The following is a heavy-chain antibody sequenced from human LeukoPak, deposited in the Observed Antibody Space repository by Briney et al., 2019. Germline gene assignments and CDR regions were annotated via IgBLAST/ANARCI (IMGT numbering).Heavy chain of an antibody. D-gene: IGHD5-18*01. CDR1: GGSFSGYY. Sequence: SETLSLTCAVYGGSFSGYYWSWIRQPPGKRLEWIGEINHSGSTNYNPSLKSRVTISVDTSKNQFSLKLSSVTAADTAVYYCARAVDTAMVTGGMDVWGQGTTVTVSS. CDR2: INHSGST. CDR3: ARAVDTAMVTGGMDV. V-gene: IGHV4-34*01. J-gene: IGHJ6*02.